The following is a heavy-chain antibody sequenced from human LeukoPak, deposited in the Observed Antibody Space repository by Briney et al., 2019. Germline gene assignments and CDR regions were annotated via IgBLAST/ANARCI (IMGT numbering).Heavy chain of an antibody. Sequence: GGSLRLSCAASGLTFSSNWMSWVRQAPRMGLEWVANIKQDGSEKYYVDSVKGRFTISRDNAKNSLYLQMNSLRAEDTAVYYCARDDTVTTRVGFIDWGQGTLVTVSS. D-gene: IGHD4-17*01. CDR2: IKQDGSEK. J-gene: IGHJ4*02. V-gene: IGHV3-7*01. CDR3: ARDDTVTTRVGFID. CDR1: GLTFSSNW.